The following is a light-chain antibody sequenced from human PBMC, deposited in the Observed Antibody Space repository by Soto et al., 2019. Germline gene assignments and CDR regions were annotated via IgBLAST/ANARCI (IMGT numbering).Light chain of an antibody. CDR2: AAS. Sequence: DIQMTQSPSSLSASVGDRVTITCRASQGISNYLAWYQQKPGKVPKLLIYAASTLQSGVPSRFSGSGYGTDFTLTIRSLQPEDVATYYCQKYNRAPQIFGPGTKVDIK. V-gene: IGKV1-27*01. CDR1: QGISNY. J-gene: IGKJ3*01. CDR3: QKYNRAPQI.